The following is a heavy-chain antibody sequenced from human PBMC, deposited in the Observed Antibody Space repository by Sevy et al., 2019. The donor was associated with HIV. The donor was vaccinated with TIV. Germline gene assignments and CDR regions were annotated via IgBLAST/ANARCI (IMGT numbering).Heavy chain of an antibody. V-gene: IGHV4-39*01. D-gene: IGHD3-10*01. CDR2: MYFSGRS. Sequence: SDTLSLTCTVSGVSMSSSDYDWGWIRQPPGKGLEWIGSMYFSGRSKYKSSLQSRVTISIDKSKNQFSLTVTSVTVADTAVYYCARHGGLVDRALDFWGQGTLVTVSS. J-gene: IGHJ4*02. CDR1: GVSMSSSDYD. CDR3: ARHGGLVDRALDF.